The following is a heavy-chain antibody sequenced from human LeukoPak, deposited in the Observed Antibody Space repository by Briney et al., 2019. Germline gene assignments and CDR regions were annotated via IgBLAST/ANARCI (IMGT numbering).Heavy chain of an antibody. D-gene: IGHD3-16*01. J-gene: IGHJ6*02. CDR3: AKDYRPSHRRHYVSPSKGPAGTSYYGMDV. V-gene: IGHV3-23*01. CDR2: ISGSGGST. Sequence: HPGGSLRLSCAASGFTVSSNYMSWVRQAPGKGLEWVSAISGSGGSTYYADSVKGRFTISRDNSKNTLYLQMNSLRAEDTAVYYCAKDYRPSHRRHYVSPSKGPAGTSYYGMDVWGQGTTVTVSS. CDR1: GFTVSSNY.